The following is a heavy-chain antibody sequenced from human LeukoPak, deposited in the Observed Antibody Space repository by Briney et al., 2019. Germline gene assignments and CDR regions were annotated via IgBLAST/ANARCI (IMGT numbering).Heavy chain of an antibody. V-gene: IGHV3-21*01. CDR1: GFTFSSYS. CDR3: AMPQNSWYNS. Sequence: GGSLRLSCAASGFTFSSYSMNWVRQAPGKGLEWVSSISSSTSYIYYADSVKGRFTISRDNAKNSLYLQMNSLRAEDTAVYYCAMPQNSWYNSWGQGTLVTVSS. CDR2: ISSSTSYI. J-gene: IGHJ5*01.